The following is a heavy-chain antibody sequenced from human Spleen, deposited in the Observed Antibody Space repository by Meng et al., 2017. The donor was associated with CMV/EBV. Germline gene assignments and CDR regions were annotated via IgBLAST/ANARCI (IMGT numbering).Heavy chain of an antibody. J-gene: IGHJ6*02. D-gene: IGHD2-2*02. CDR2: IHPHRGDT. CDR3: ARDVGALTSCYTCYYYGMDV. Sequence: ASVKVSCKASGYTFTAHYFHWVRQAPGQGLEWMGWIHPHRGDTNYAQQFQGRVTLTRDTSINTGYMELTRLTSDDTAVYYCARDVGALTSCYTCYYYGMDVWGQGTTVTVSS. V-gene: IGHV1-2*02. CDR1: GYTFTAHY.